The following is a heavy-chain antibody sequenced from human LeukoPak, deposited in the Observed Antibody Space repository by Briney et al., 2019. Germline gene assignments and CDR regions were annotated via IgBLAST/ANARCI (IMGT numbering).Heavy chain of an antibody. CDR3: AKCLGSGWYASSD. Sequence: GGSLKLSCAASGFTFSGSVMHWVRQASGKGLEWVGRIRSKANSYATAYAASVKGRFTISRDDSKNTAYLQMNSLRAEDTAVYYCAKCLGSGWYASSDWGQGTLVTVSS. V-gene: IGHV3-73*01. CDR2: IRSKANSYAT. CDR1: GFTFSGSV. J-gene: IGHJ4*02. D-gene: IGHD6-13*01.